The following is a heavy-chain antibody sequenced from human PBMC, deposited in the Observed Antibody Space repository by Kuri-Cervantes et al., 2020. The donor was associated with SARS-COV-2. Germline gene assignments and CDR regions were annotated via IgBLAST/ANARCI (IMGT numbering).Heavy chain of an antibody. Sequence: GGSLRLSCTASGFAFNLYAISWVRQGPGKGLEWVSTISDSGDSAYYADSVKGRFTISRDNSKNTLYLQMNSLRAEDTAVYYCAKNWGERYNWKFYYYYGMDVWGQGTTVTVSS. CDR3: AKNWGERYNWKFYYYYGMDV. CDR1: GFAFNLYA. CDR2: ISDSGDSA. J-gene: IGHJ6*02. D-gene: IGHD1-20*01. V-gene: IGHV3-23*01.